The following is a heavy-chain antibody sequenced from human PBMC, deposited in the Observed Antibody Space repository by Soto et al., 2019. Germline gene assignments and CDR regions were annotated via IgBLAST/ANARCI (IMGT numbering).Heavy chain of an antibody. CDR1: GYSFTSYW. V-gene: IGHV5-51*01. CDR3: ASFGTADIVAWWYFDY. D-gene: IGHD5-12*01. Sequence: GESLKISCKGSGYSFTSYWIGWVRQMPGKGLEWMGIIYPGDSDTRYSPSFQGQVTISADKSLSTAYLQWSSLKASDTAMYYCASFGTADIVAWWYFDYWGQGTLVTVSS. J-gene: IGHJ4*02. CDR2: IYPGDSDT.